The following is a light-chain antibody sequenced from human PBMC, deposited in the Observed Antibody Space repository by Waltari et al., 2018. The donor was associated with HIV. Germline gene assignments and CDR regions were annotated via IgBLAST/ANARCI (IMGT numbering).Light chain of an antibody. CDR2: GAY. CDR1: QSVSNK. CDR3: QQYDSRPPRT. Sequence: EIVMTQSPATLSVSPGERVTLSCRASQSVSNKVAWYQKKPGQAPRLLIYGAYNRVTDIPGRFSGSGSVTEFTLTISSLRSEDFAVYYCQQYDSRPPRTFGQRTKVEIK. V-gene: IGKV3-15*01. J-gene: IGKJ1*01.